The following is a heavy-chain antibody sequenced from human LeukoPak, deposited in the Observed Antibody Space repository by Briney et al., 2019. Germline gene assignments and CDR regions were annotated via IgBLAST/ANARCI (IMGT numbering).Heavy chain of an antibody. CDR3: AKSTPGPMTTWAFDI. CDR2: ISGSGGST. J-gene: IGHJ3*02. CDR1: GFTFSSYA. Sequence: GGSLRLSCEASGFTFSSYAMSWVRQAPGKGLEWVSAISGSGGSTYYADSVKGRFTISRDNSKNTLCLQMNSLRAEDTAVYYFAKSTPGPMTTWAFDIWGQGTMATVSS. D-gene: IGHD4-17*01. V-gene: IGHV3-23*01.